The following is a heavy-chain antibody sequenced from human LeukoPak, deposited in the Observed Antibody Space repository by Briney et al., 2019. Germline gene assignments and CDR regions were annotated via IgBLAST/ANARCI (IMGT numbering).Heavy chain of an antibody. V-gene: IGHV3-23*01. CDR2: ISGRGGTT. CDR3: ANSASGTHPEY. D-gene: IGHD1-1*01. J-gene: IGHJ4*02. CDR1: GFTFTSFA. Sequence: GGSLRLFCAASGFTFTSFAMSWARQAPGKGLEWVSAISGRGGTTDYADSVKGRFTISRDNSKNTLYLQMNSLRAEDTAVYYCANSASGTHPEYWGQGTLVTVSS.